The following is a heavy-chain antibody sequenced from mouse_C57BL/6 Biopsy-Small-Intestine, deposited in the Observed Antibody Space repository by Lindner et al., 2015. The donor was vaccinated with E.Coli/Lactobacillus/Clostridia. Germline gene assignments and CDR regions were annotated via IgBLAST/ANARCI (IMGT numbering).Heavy chain of an antibody. Sequence: SVKVSCKASGYHFTTYGITWVRQAPGQGLEWMGWVSTYNDNTKYAQKFQGRVTMTIDTSTSTAYMELRSLKSDDTAVYYCARYASGYFDSFDIWGQGTMVTVS. J-gene: IGHJ1*01. V-gene: IGHV1-84*02. CDR1: GYHFTTYG. D-gene: IGHD1-1*01. CDR3: ARYASGYFDSFDI. CDR2: VSTYNDNT.